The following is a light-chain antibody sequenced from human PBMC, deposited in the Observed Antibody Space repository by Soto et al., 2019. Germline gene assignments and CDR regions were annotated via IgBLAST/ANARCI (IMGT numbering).Light chain of an antibody. V-gene: IGKV1-16*01. Sequence: DIKRTKSPSSRSAPVEARVTFTCRASQGISDNFAWFKQRQGKAPNSLIYAASSLQSGVPSRFSGSGSGTDFTLTISSLQPEDFATYYCQQYNTSPLTLGGGTKVELK. CDR3: QQYNTSPLT. J-gene: IGKJ4*01. CDR1: QGISDN. CDR2: AAS.